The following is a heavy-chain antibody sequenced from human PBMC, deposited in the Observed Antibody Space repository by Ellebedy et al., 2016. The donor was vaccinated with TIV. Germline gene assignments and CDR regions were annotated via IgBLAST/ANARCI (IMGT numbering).Heavy chain of an antibody. CDR2: ISYDGSNK. V-gene: IGHV3-30*18. CDR3: AKDDGLLSSPGAFDI. J-gene: IGHJ3*02. D-gene: IGHD3-10*01. CDR1: GFTFSSYG. Sequence: GGSLRLSCAASGFTFSSYGMHWVRQAPGKGLEWVAVISYDGSNKYYADSVKGRFTISRDNSKNTLYLQMNSLRAEDTAVYYCAKDDGLLSSPGAFDIWGQGTMVTVSS.